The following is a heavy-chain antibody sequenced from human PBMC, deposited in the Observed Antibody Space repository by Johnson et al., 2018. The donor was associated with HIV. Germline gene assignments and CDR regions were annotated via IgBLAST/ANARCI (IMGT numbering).Heavy chain of an antibody. J-gene: IGHJ3*02. Sequence: QVQLVESGGGVVQPGGSLRLSCAASGFIFSSYDMHWVRQAPGKGLEWVAFIRYDGSNKYYADSVKGRFTISRDNSKNTLYRQMNSLRAEDTAVFYCGKVGLVGWKEGVGGFDIWGPGTMVTVSS. V-gene: IGHV3-30*02. CDR2: IRYDGSNK. CDR1: GFIFSSYD. D-gene: IGHD1-26*01. CDR3: GKVGLVGWKEGVGGFDI.